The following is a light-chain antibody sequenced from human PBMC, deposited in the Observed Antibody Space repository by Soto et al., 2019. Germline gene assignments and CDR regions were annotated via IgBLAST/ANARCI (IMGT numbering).Light chain of an antibody. V-gene: IGLV7-43*01. CDR3: LLYYGGVHV. Sequence: QAVVTQEPSVTVSPGGTVTLTCASSTEAVTSSYYPSWFQQKPGQAPRALFYSISNKHSWTPARFSGSLLGGKAALTLSDVQPADEADYYCLLYYGGVHVFGGGTKLTVL. CDR1: TEAVTSSYY. J-gene: IGLJ2*01. CDR2: SIS.